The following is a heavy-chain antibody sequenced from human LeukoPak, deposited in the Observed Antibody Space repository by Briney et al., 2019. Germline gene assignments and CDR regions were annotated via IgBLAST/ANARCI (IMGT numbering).Heavy chain of an antibody. CDR2: IYHSGAT. CDR1: DFSITNAYY. V-gene: IGHV4-38-2*02. Sequence: PSETLSLTCSVSDFSITNAYYWGWIRQPPGRGLEYLGNIYHSGATYYNPSLKSRVTISVDTSRNHFSLKLSSVTAADTAFYYCARLITSGSYYFDFWGQGTLVTVSS. J-gene: IGHJ4*02. D-gene: IGHD6-19*01. CDR3: ARLITSGSYYFDF.